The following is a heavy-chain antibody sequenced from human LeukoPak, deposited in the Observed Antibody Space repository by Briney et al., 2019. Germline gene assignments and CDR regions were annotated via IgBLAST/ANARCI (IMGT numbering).Heavy chain of an antibody. CDR3: AWLSSKQWLVHPVDY. D-gene: IGHD6-19*01. V-gene: IGHV5-10-1*01. Sequence: GESLRISCKGSGYSFTSYWISWVRQMPGKGLEWMGRIDPSDSYTNYSPSFQGHVTISADKSISTAYLQWSSLKASDTAMYYCAWLSSKQWLVHPVDYWGQGTLVTVSS. CDR1: GYSFTSYW. J-gene: IGHJ4*02. CDR2: IDPSDSYT.